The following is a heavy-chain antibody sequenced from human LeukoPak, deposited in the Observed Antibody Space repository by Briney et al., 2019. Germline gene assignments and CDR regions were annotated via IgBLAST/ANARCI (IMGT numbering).Heavy chain of an antibody. J-gene: IGHJ5*02. CDR3: ARDVSRDNWFDP. Sequence: ASVKVSCKAYEYTCTAYYMHWVRQAPGQGLEWMGWINPNSGGTNYAEKFQGRVTMTRDTSISTAYMEVTGLTSDDTAVYYCARDVSRDNWFDPWGQGTLVTVSS. V-gene: IGHV1-2*02. CDR2: INPNSGGT. D-gene: IGHD2/OR15-2a*01. CDR1: EYTCTAYY.